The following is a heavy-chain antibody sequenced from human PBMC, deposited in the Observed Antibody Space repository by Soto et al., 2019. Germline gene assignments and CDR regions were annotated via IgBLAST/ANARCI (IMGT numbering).Heavy chain of an antibody. V-gene: IGHV3-23*01. CDR2: MSGSSSTT. Sequence: EVRLLESGGGLVKPGGSLRLSCATSGLTFSNYAMSWVRQAPGGGLEWVSSMSGSSSTTYYADSVRGRFTISRDRYKTTLYLQMSSLRAEDTALYYCAKNQERELPRVIDFWGQGTLVTVSS. CDR1: GLTFSNYA. D-gene: IGHD1-7*01. J-gene: IGHJ4*02. CDR3: AKNQERELPRVIDF.